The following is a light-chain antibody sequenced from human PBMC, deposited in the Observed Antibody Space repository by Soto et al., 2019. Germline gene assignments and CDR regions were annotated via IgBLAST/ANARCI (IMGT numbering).Light chain of an antibody. CDR3: QQYNNWPPLT. Sequence: EIVMTQSPATLSVSPGERATLSCRASQSVSGNLAWYQQKPGQAPRLLIYGASTRATGIPARFSGSGSGTEFNPTISSLQSEDCAVYYCQQYNNWPPLTFGGGTKVEIK. CDR2: GAS. CDR1: QSVSGN. J-gene: IGKJ4*01. V-gene: IGKV3-15*01.